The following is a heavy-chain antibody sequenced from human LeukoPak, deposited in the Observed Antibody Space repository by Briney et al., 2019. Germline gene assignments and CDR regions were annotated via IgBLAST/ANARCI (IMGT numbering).Heavy chain of an antibody. D-gene: IGHD3-16*01. CDR2: IRHSGGT. J-gene: IGHJ4*02. V-gene: IGHV4-38-2*01. Sequence: SETLSLTCAVSGYSINSNYSWNWIRQSPGKGLEWIASIRHSGGTYYNPSLKSRVSISLDTSKNQFSLSLTSVTAADKAVYYCETCAAYVAEGFNYWGQGSLVTVSS. CDR3: ETCAAYVAEGFNY. CDR1: GYSINSNYS.